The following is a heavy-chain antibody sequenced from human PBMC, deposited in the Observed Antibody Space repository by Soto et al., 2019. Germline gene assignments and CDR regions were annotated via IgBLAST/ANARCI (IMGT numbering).Heavy chain of an antibody. D-gene: IGHD3-16*02. CDR2: IFYSEST. Sequence: SETLSLTCTVSGGSISSGDYYWSWIRQPPGKGLEWIGYIFYSESTNYNPSLKSRVTISVDKSKNQFSLKLSSVTAADTAVYYCARDTIMITFGGVIATYYYYGMDVWGQGTTVTVSS. CDR1: GGSISSGDYY. V-gene: IGHV4-30-4*01. J-gene: IGHJ6*02. CDR3: ARDTIMITFGGVIATYYYYGMDV.